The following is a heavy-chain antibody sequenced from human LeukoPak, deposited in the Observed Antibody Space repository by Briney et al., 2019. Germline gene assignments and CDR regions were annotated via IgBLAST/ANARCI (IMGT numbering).Heavy chain of an antibody. CDR2: ISWNSGSI. CDR1: GFTFEDYA. J-gene: IGHJ3*02. D-gene: IGHD6-19*01. CDR3: AKDKGSGWTLDAFDI. V-gene: IGHV3-9*01. Sequence: GGSLRLSCAASGFTFEDYAMHWVRQAPGKDLEWVSGISWNSGSIGYADSVKGRFTISRDNAKNSLYLQMNSLRAEDTALYYCAKDKGSGWTLDAFDIWGQGTMVTVSS.